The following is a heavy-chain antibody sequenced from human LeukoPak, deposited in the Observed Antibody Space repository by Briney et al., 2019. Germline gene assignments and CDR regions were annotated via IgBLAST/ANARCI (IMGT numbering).Heavy chain of an antibody. Sequence: GGSLRLSCAASGFTFSNYSMNWVRQAPGKGLEWVSSISSLSSYIYYADSLKGRFTISRDNAKNSLYLQMKSLRAEDTAVYYCARGGPRDGYDYWGXGTLVTVSS. J-gene: IGHJ4*02. CDR3: ARGGPRDGYDY. D-gene: IGHD5-18*01. V-gene: IGHV3-21*01. CDR1: GFTFSNYS. CDR2: ISSLSSYI.